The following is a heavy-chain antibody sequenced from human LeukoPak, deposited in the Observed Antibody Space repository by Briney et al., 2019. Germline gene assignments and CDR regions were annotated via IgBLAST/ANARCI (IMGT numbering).Heavy chain of an antibody. Sequence: GGSLRLFCAASGFTFSSYVMSWVRQAPGKGLEWVSSISGSGAGTFYADSVKGRFSISRDNSRNTLYLQMDSLRAEDTAVYYCAKDYYDSSGYYNFDAFAIWGQGTMVTVSS. D-gene: IGHD3-22*01. CDR3: AKDYYDSSGYYNFDAFAI. CDR1: GFTFSSYV. V-gene: IGHV3-23*01. CDR2: ISGSGAGT. J-gene: IGHJ3*02.